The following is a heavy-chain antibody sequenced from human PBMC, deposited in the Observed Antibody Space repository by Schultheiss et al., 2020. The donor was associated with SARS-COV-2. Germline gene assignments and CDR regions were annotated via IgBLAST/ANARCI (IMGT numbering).Heavy chain of an antibody. J-gene: IGHJ4*02. V-gene: IGHV3-21*01. D-gene: IGHD2-2*01. CDR3: AREWTAAPFDY. Sequence: GGSLRLSCAASGFTFSRYRMNWVRQAPGKGLEWVSSISSSSSYIYYADSVKGRFTISRDNAKNSLYLQMNSLRAEDTAVYYCAREWTAAPFDYWGQGTLVTVAS. CDR1: GFTFSRYR. CDR2: ISSSSSYI.